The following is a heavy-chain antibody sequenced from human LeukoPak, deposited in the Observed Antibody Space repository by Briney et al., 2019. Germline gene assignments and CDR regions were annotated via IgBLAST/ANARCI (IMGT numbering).Heavy chain of an antibody. CDR1: GFTFSDYY. J-gene: IGHJ3*02. V-gene: IGHV3-11*04. CDR3: ARVYDFWSGRNYAFDI. Sequence: GGSLRLSCAASGFTFSDYYMSWIRQPPGKGLGRGSYISSSGSTIYYADSVKGRFTISRDSAKNSLYLQMNSLRAEDKDVYYCARVYDFWSGRNYAFDIWGQGTMVTVSS. CDR2: ISSSGSTI. D-gene: IGHD3-3*01.